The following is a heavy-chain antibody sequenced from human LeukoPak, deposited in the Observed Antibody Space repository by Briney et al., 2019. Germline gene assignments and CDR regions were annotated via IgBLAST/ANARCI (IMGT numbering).Heavy chain of an antibody. J-gene: IGHJ5*02. CDR1: GFSSSDYW. Sequence: GGTLRLSCAASGFSSSDYWMHWLRHAPGKGLVWVSRMNSDGTTTNYADSVKGRFTISRDNAKNTLYLQMNSLRAEDTAVYYCARGRGPYGWFDPWGQGTLVTVSS. CDR3: ARGRGPYGWFDP. V-gene: IGHV3-74*01. CDR2: MNSDGTTT. D-gene: IGHD3-10*01.